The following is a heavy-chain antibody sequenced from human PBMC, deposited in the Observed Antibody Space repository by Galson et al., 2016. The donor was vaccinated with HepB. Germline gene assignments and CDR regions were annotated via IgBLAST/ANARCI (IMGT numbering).Heavy chain of an antibody. CDR2: IYYSRSP. Sequence: SETLSLTCTVSGRSINSGSYYWSWIRQPPGKELEWIGYIYYSRSPNYNPSLKSRVIISVDTSKNQFSLKLNSVTAADTAMYCCATYYDSSGHDNWGRGTLVTVSS. CDR1: GRSINSGSYY. J-gene: IGHJ4*02. CDR3: ATYYDSSGHDN. V-gene: IGHV4-61*01. D-gene: IGHD3-22*01.